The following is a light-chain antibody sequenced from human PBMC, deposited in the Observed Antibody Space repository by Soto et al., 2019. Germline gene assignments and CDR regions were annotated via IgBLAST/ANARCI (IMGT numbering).Light chain of an antibody. CDR1: SSNIGAGYD. V-gene: IGLV1-40*01. Sequence: QSVLTQPPSVSGAPGQRVTISCTGSSSNIGAGYDVHWYQQLPGTAPKLLIYGNSNRPSGVPDRFSGSKSGTSASLAITGLQAEDEADYYCQSYDSSLSGHVVFGGGTKATAL. CDR2: GNS. CDR3: QSYDSSLSGHVV. J-gene: IGLJ2*01.